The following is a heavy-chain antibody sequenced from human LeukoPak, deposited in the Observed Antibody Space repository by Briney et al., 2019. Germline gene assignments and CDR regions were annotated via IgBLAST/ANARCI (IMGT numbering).Heavy chain of an antibody. CDR3: ARSPYDSSGYWTYYYYGMDV. J-gene: IGHJ6*02. D-gene: IGHD3-22*01. V-gene: IGHV3-7*01. Sequence: GGSLRLSCAASGFTFSSYWMSWVRQAPGKGLEWVANIKQDGSEKYYVDSVKGRFTISRDNAKNSLYLQMNSLRAEDTAVYYCARSPYDSSGYWTYYYYGMDVWGQGTTVTVSS. CDR1: GFTFSSYW. CDR2: IKQDGSEK.